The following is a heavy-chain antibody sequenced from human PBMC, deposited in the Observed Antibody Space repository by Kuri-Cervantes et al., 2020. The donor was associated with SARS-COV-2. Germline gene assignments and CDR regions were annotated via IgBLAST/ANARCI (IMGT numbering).Heavy chain of an antibody. CDR3: ARTPSAGQPNHFDY. CDR2: INPDTGAT. J-gene: IGHJ4*02. Sequence: ASVKVSCKASGYTFTSYYMHWVRQAPGQGLEWVGWINPDTGATKFAQKFQGRVTMTRDTSISTAYMELSRLRSDDTAVYYCARTPSAGQPNHFDYWGQGTLVTVSS. CDR1: GYTFTSYY. V-gene: IGHV1-2*02. D-gene: IGHD3-10*01.